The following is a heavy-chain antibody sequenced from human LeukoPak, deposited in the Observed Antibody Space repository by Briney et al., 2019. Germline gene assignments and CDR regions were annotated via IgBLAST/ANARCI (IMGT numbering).Heavy chain of an antibody. J-gene: IGHJ6*04. CDR2: VYTSGST. D-gene: IGHD3-10*02. CDR3: AELGITMIGGV. Sequence: SETLSLTGTVSGGSISRYYWSWIRQPAGKGLEWIGRVYTSGSTTYNPSLKSRVTMSIDTSKNQFSLKVSSVTAADTAVYYCAELGITMIGGVWGKGTTVTVSS. V-gene: IGHV4-4*07. CDR1: GGSISRYY.